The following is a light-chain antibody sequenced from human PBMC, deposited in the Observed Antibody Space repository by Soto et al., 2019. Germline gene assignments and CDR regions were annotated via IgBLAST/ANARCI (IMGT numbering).Light chain of an antibody. J-gene: IGLJ2*01. CDR1: SSNIGNKY. V-gene: IGLV1-51*01. Sequence: QSVLTQPHSVSAAPGQKVTISCSGSSSNIGNKYVSWYQQLPGTAPKLLIYDNNKRPSGIPDRFSGSKSGTSATLGITGLQTGDEADYYCGTWDSSLSAVVVGGGTKLTVL. CDR3: GTWDSSLSAVV. CDR2: DNN.